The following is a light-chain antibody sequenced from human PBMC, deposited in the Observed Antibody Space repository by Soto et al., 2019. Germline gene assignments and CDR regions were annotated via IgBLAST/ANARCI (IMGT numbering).Light chain of an antibody. V-gene: IGKV1-27*01. Sequence: DIQMTQSPSSLSASVGDRFTITCRASQGISNYLAWYQQKPGKVPKLLIYAASTLQSGVPSRFSGGGSGTDFTHTISSLQPEDFVTYFCQQSFSFPATFGGGTQVEIK. CDR3: QQSFSFPAT. J-gene: IGKJ4*01. CDR1: QGISNY. CDR2: AAS.